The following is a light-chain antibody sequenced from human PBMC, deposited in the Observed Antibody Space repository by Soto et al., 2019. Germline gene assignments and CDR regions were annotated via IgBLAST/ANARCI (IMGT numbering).Light chain of an antibody. J-gene: IGLJ2*01. Sequence: QSALTQPASVSGSPGQSITISCTGTSSDVGGYNYVSRYQQHPGKAPKLMIYDVNHRPSGVSNRFSGSKSGNTASLTISGLQAEDEADYYCSSYSGSSTLVVFGGGTKVTVL. CDR3: SSYSGSSTLVV. CDR2: DVN. CDR1: SSDVGGYNY. V-gene: IGLV2-14*03.